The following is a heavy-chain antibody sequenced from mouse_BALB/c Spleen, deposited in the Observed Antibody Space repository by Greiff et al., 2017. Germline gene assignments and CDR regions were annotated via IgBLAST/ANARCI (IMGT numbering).Heavy chain of an antibody. D-gene: IGHD2-4*01. CDR1: GFTFSSYG. CDR2: ISSGGSYT. Sequence: EVQLVESGGDLVKPGGSLKLSCAASGFTFSSYGMSWVRQTPDKRLEWVATISSGGSYTYYPDSVKGRFTISRDNAKNTLYLQMSSLKSEDTAMYYCARNHDYDGGNYFDYWGQGTTLTVSS. V-gene: IGHV5-6*01. CDR3: ARNHDYDGGNYFDY. J-gene: IGHJ2*01.